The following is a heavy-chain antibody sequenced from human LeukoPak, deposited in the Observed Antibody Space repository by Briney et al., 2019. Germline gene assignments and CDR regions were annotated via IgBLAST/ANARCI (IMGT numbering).Heavy chain of an antibody. CDR1: GYAFTSYD. CDR2: MNPNSGNT. V-gene: IGHV1-8*01. CDR3: ARGRDNWNDKGGWFDP. Sequence: ASVKVSCKASGYAFTSYDINWVRQATGQGLEWMGWMNPNSGNTGYAQKFQGRVTMTRNTSISTAYMELSSLRSEDTAVYYCARGRDNWNDKGGWFDPWGQGTLVTVSS. D-gene: IGHD1-1*01. J-gene: IGHJ5*02.